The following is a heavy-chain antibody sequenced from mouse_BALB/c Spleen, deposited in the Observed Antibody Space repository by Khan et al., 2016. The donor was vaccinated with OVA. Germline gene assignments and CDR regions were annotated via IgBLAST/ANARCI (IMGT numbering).Heavy chain of an antibody. CDR1: GYTFTNYG. D-gene: IGHD1-2*01. V-gene: IGHV9-3*02. CDR3: ARLITTLFDS. J-gene: IGHJ2*01. CDR2: INSNTGEP. Sequence: IQLVQSGPELKKPGETVKISCKASGYTFTNYGMNWVKQAPGKGLKWMGWINSNTGEPTYAEEFKGRFAFSLETSASTAYLQINNLKYEDMARYFCARLITTLFDSWGQGTTLTVPS.